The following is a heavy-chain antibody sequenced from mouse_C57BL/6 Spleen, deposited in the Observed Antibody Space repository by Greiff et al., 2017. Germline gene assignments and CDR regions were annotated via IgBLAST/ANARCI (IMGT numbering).Heavy chain of an antibody. V-gene: IGHV1-62-2*01. CDR2: FYPGSGSI. Sequence: VKLQESGAELVKPGASVKLSCKASGYTFTESTIHWVKQRSGQGLEWIGWFYPGSGSIKYNEKFKDKATLTADKSSSTVYMELSRLTSEDSAVYFCARHEGEGLLFDYWGQGTTLTVAS. D-gene: IGHD1-1*01. CDR3: ARHEGEGLLFDY. J-gene: IGHJ2*01. CDR1: GYTFTEST.